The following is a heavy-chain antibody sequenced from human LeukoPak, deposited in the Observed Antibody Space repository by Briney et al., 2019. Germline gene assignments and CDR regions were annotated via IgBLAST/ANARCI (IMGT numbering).Heavy chain of an antibody. Sequence: SETLSLTCTVSGGSTSTYYWSWIRQPPGKGLEWIGYISYSGNTNYNPSLKSRVTMSVDTSKNQFSLKLSSVTAADTAVYYCARRRDYVWGSYRYAFDIWGQGTMVTVSS. CDR1: GGSTSTYY. V-gene: IGHV4-59*01. CDR3: ARRRDYVWGSYRYAFDI. J-gene: IGHJ3*02. D-gene: IGHD3-16*02. CDR2: ISYSGNT.